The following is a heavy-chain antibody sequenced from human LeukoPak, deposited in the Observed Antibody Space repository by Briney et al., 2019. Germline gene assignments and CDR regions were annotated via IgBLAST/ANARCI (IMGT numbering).Heavy chain of an antibody. CDR2: ISAYNGNT. CDR1: GYTFTSYG. CDR3: ARLYSGSYVDAFDI. Sequence: ASVKVSCKASGYTFTSYGISWVRQAPGQGLEWMGWISAYNGNTNYAQKLQGRVTMTTDTSTSTAYMELRSLRSDDTAVYYCARLYSGSYVDAFDIWGQGTMVTVSS. D-gene: IGHD1-26*01. V-gene: IGHV1-18*01. J-gene: IGHJ3*02.